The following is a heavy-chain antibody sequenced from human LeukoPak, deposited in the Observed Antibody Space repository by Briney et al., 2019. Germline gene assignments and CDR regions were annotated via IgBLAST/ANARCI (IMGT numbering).Heavy chain of an antibody. J-gene: IGHJ4*02. CDR2: ITGSGAST. D-gene: IGHD3-22*01. CDR3: AKRSSISSGYFDF. CDR1: GFSFSSSW. V-gene: IGHV3-23*01. Sequence: GGSLRLSCAASGFSFSSSWMHWVRQAPGKGLEWVSAITGSGASTNYADSVKGRFTISRDNSKNTIYLQMNSLRAEDTAIYYCAKRSSISSGYFDFWGRGTLVTVSS.